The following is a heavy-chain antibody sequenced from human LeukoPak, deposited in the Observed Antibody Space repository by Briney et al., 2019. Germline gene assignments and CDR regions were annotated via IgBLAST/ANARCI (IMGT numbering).Heavy chain of an antibody. Sequence: NSSETLSLTCTVSGGSISSYYWSWIRQPPGKGLEWIGYIYYSGSTNYNPSLKSRVTVSVDTSKNQFSLKLSFVTAADTAVYYCARLRSSSSWEIDYWGQGTLVTVSS. V-gene: IGHV4-59*08. CDR3: ARLRSSSSWEIDY. D-gene: IGHD6-13*01. J-gene: IGHJ4*02. CDR1: GGSISSYY. CDR2: IYYSGST.